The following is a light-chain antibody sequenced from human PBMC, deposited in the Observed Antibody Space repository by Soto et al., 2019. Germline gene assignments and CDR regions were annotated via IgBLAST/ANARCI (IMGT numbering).Light chain of an antibody. CDR1: QSVSSN. V-gene: IGKV3-20*01. CDR2: GSS. J-gene: IGKJ1*01. Sequence: EIVMTQSPATLSVSPGERATLSCRASQSVSSNLAWYQQKRGQAPRLLIYGSSSRATGIPDRFSGSGSGTDFTLTISRLGPEDIAVYYCQQYDGPPWTFGQGTKVDIK. CDR3: QQYDGPPWT.